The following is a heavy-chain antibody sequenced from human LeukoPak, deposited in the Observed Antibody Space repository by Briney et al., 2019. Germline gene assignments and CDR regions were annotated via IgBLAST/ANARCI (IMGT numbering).Heavy chain of an antibody. D-gene: IGHD6-13*01. Sequence: ASVKVSCKASGYTFTSYAMNWVRQAPGQGLEWMGWINTNTGNPTYAQGFTGRFVFSLDTSVSTAYLQISSLKAEDTAVYYCATNRIAAAVGAFDIWGQGTTVTVSS. CDR1: GYTFTSYA. J-gene: IGHJ3*02. V-gene: IGHV7-4-1*02. CDR3: ATNRIAAAVGAFDI. CDR2: INTNTGNP.